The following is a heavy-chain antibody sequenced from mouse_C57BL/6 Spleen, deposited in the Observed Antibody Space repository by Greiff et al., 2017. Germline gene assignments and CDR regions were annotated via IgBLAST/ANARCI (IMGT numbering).Heavy chain of an antibody. CDR1: GYTFTDYE. CDR3: TRSRSDYGYAMDY. D-gene: IGHD2-4*01. V-gene: IGHV1-15*01. J-gene: IGHJ4*01. Sequence: QVQLQQSGAELVRPGASVTLSCKASGYTFTDYEMHWVKQTPVHGLEWIGAIDPETGGTAYNQKFKGKAILTADKSSSTAYMELRSLTSEDSAVYYCTRSRSDYGYAMDYWGQGTSDTVSS. CDR2: IDPETGGT.